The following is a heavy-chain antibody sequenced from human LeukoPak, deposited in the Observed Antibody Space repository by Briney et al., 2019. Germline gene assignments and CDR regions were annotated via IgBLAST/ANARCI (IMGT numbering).Heavy chain of an antibody. CDR3: ARDYYGSGWAYYGMDV. CDR2: ISAYNGNT. Sequence: ASVKVPCKASGYTFTSHGISWVRQAPGQGLEWMGWISAYNGNTNYAQKLQGRVTMTTDTSTSTAYMELRSLRSDDTAVYYCARDYYGSGWAYYGMDVWGQGTTVTVSS. D-gene: IGHD3-10*01. J-gene: IGHJ6*02. V-gene: IGHV1-18*01. CDR1: GYTFTSHG.